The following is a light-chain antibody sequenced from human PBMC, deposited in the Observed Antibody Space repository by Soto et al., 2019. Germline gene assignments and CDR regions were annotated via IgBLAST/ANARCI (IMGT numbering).Light chain of an antibody. Sequence: QMTQSPASLSASVGDRVTITCRASRDISDYLNWFQHKPGRAPKLLIYAASVLHSGVPARFSGSGSESGTEYTLTISRLQPEDSATYYCQQSYSPPLTFGGGTRVEIK. CDR1: RDISDY. CDR3: QQSYSPPLT. J-gene: IGKJ4*01. V-gene: IGKV1-39*01. CDR2: AAS.